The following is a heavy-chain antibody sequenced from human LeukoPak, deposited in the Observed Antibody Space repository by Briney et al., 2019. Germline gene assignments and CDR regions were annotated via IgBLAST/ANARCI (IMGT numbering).Heavy chain of an antibody. CDR2: VYYSGTT. V-gene: IGHV4-59*08. J-gene: IGHJ4*02. CDR1: GGSTSTYY. CDR3: ARHGGSLGYFDY. D-gene: IGHD1-26*01. Sequence: SETLSLTCSVSGGSTSTYYWSWIRQTPGEGLEWIGYVYYSGTTNYNPSLQGRVTISSDTSKNQFSLNLRSVNVADTAIYYCARHGGSLGYFDYWGQGTLVTVSS.